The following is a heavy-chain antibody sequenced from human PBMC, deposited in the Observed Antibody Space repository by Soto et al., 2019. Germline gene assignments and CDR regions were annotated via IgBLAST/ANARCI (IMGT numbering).Heavy chain of an antibody. CDR3: AKDRISRYGDYVLRFDY. V-gene: IGHV3-23*01. CDR1: GFTFSSYA. D-gene: IGHD4-17*01. CDR2: ISGSGGST. Sequence: GGSLRLSCAASGFTFSSYAMSWVRQAPGKGLEWVSAISGSGGSTYYADSVKGRFTISRDNSKNTLYLQMNSLRAEDTAVYYCAKDRISRYGDYVLRFDYWGQGTLVTVSS. J-gene: IGHJ4*02.